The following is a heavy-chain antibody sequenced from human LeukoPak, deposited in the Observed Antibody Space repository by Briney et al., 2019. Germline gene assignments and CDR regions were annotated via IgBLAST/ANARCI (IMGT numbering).Heavy chain of an antibody. CDR1: GYTFTTYA. CDR3: ARSATGMRFDP. Sequence: ASVKVSCKASGYTFTTYAIHWVRQAPGQRLEWMGWISAGNGNTKYSQEFQGRVTITRDTSASTVHMELSSLRSEDMAVYYCARSATGMRFDPWGQGTLVTVSS. J-gene: IGHJ5*02. D-gene: IGHD6-13*01. V-gene: IGHV1-3*03. CDR2: ISAGNGNT.